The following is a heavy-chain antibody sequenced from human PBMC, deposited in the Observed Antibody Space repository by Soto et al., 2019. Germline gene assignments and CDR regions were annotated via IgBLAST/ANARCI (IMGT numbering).Heavy chain of an antibody. D-gene: IGHD3-3*01. Sequence: ASVKVSCKASGFTFTSSAVQWVRQARGQRLEWIGWIVVGSGNTNYAQKFQERVTITRDMSTSTAYMELSSLRSEDTAVYYCAADHYDFWSGPAADYYGMDVWGKGTEVTVPS. CDR1: GFTFTSSA. CDR2: IVVGSGNT. J-gene: IGHJ6*04. CDR3: AADHYDFWSGPAADYYGMDV. V-gene: IGHV1-58*01.